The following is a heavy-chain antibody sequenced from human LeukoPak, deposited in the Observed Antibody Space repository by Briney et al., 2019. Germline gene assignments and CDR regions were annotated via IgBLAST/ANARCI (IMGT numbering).Heavy chain of an antibody. J-gene: IGHJ5*02. V-gene: IGHV4-30-4*01. CDR1: GGSISSGDYS. CDR2: IYYSGST. Sequence: ASQTLSLTCTVSGGSISSGDYSWSWIRQPPGKGLEWIGYIYYSGSTYYNPSLKSRVTISVDTSKNQFSLKLSSVTAADTAVYYCAREYDTHYPAFDPWGQGTLVTVSS. CDR3: AREYDTHYPAFDP. D-gene: IGHD2-8*01.